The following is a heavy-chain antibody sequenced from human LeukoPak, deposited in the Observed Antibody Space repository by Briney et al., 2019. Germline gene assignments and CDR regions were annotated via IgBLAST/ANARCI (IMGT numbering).Heavy chain of an antibody. CDR3: AREIARPRGFDP. J-gene: IGHJ5*02. CDR1: GGTFSSYA. CDR2: IIPIFGPA. V-gene: IGHV1-69*13. Sequence: SVKVSCKASGGTFSSYAISWVRQAPGQGHEWMGGIIPIFGPATNAQKFQGRVSISADECTSTAYMELSGLRSEDTAVYYCAREIARPRGFDPWGQGTLVTVSS.